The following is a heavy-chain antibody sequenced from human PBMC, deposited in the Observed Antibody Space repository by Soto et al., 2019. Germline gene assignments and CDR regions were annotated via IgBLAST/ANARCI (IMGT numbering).Heavy chain of an antibody. Sequence: QVQLVESGGGVVQPGRSLRLSCAASGFTFSSYSMHWVRPSPGKGLEGVAFISYDGSDKYYADSVKVRFTISRDTSKTTLSLPINSLRVEDTAMFYCAKGETRRWLTDYHFNIWGQGTRVTVRS. J-gene: IGHJ3*02. V-gene: IGHV3-30*18. CDR1: GFTFSSYS. CDR2: ISYDGSDK. D-gene: IGHD5-12*01. CDR3: AKGETRRWLTDYHFNI.